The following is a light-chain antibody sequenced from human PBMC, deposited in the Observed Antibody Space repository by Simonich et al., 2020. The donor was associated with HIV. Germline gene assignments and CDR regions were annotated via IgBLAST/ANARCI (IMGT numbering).Light chain of an antibody. CDR1: QSVLYISNNKNF. Sequence: DIVMTRSPDSLAVSLGDRATINCKSSQSVLYISNNKNFLAWYQQKPGQPPKLLIYWASTRESGVPDRFSGSGSGTDFTLTISSLQAEDVAVYYCQQYYSPLLTFGGGTKVEIK. V-gene: IGKV4-1*01. CDR3: QQYYSPLLT. J-gene: IGKJ4*01. CDR2: WAS.